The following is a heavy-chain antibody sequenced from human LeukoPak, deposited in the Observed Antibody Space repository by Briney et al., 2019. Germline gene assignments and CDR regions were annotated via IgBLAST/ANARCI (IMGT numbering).Heavy chain of an antibody. CDR2: INHSGST. V-gene: IGHV4-34*01. CDR1: GGSFSGYY. Sequence: SETLSLTCAAYGGSFSGYYWSWIRQPPGKGLEWIGEINHSGSTNYNPSLKSRVTISVDTSKNQSSLKLSSVSAADTAVYYCVRGGRSSGGYSNLGGGLDPWGQGTLVTVSS. D-gene: IGHD3-22*01. CDR3: VRGGRSSGGYSNLGGGLDP. J-gene: IGHJ5*02.